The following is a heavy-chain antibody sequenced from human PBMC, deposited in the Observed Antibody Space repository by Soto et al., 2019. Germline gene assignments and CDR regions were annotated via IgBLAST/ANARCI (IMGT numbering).Heavy chain of an antibody. CDR3: AKDLPSGYSSGWYYYYYGMDV. CDR1: GFTFSSYG. Sequence: GGSLRLSCAASGFTFSSYGMHWVRQAPGKGLEWVAVISYDGSNKYYADSVKGRFTISRDNSKNTLYLQMNSLRAEDTAVYYCAKDLPSGYSSGWYYYYYGMDVWGQGTTVTVSS. D-gene: IGHD6-19*01. J-gene: IGHJ6*02. CDR2: ISYDGSNK. V-gene: IGHV3-30*18.